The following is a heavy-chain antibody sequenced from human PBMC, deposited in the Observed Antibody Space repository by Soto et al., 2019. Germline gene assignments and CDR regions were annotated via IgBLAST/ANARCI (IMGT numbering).Heavy chain of an antibody. CDR3: AHSGYWEGDYFDY. Sequence: QITLKESGPALVKPTQTLTLTCTFSGFSLSTNGVGVGWIRQPPGKALECLALIYWDDDKVYIPSLKSKLTTTKDNPKNQVVLTMNNMDPMDTVTYYCAHSGYWEGDYFDYWGQGTLVTVSS. CDR1: GFSLSTNGVG. CDR2: IYWDDDK. J-gene: IGHJ4*02. V-gene: IGHV2-5*02. D-gene: IGHD5-18*01.